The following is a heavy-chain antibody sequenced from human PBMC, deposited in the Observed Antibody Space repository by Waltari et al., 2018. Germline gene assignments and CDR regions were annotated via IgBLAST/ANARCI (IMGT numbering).Heavy chain of an antibody. Sequence: DVHLVESGGALVKPGGSLRLPCAGSGFTFSSYNLAWVRQAPGKGLEWISDISSSGGSTYYADSVKGRFTSSRDNANNVLYLQMSSLRVEDTAVYFCSRGHGANSPGPLGSWGQGTLVTVSS. CDR3: SRGHGANSPGPLGS. CDR1: GFTFSSYN. D-gene: IGHD4-17*01. J-gene: IGHJ5*02. CDR2: ISSSGGST. V-gene: IGHV3-48*01.